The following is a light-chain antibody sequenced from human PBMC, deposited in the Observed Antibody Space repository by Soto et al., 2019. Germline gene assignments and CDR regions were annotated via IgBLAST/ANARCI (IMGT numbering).Light chain of an antibody. V-gene: IGKV3-20*01. Sequence: EIVLTQSPGTLSLSPGERATLSCRASQSVSSSYLAWYQQKPGQAPRLLIYGASSRATGIPDRFSGSGSGTDFTLTISRMEPEDFAVYYCQQYCSSPPTFGKGTLLEIK. CDR2: GAS. CDR3: QQYCSSPPT. J-gene: IGKJ5*01. CDR1: QSVSSSY.